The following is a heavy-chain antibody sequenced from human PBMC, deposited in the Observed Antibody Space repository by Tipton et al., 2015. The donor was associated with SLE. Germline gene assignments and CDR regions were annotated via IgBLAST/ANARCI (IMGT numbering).Heavy chain of an antibody. D-gene: IGHD2-8*01. CDR2: IRFDGNVK. Sequence: SLRLSCVASGFTFRTYGMHWVRQAPGKGLEWVSFIRFDGNVKQYADSVRGRFTISRGNSKNTLSLQMDSLRPEDTSIYYCASILGNTNPSDFWGQGTLVTVSS. CDR1: GFTFRTYG. CDR3: ASILGNTNPSDF. V-gene: IGHV3-30*02. J-gene: IGHJ4*02.